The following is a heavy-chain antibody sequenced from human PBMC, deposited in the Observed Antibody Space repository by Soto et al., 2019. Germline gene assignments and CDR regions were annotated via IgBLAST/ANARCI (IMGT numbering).Heavy chain of an antibody. J-gene: IGHJ5*02. V-gene: IGHV3-23*01. CDR2: ISGNGGST. CDR3: ARDPYCSGGSCYHWFDP. D-gene: IGHD2-15*01. Sequence: EVQLLESGGGLVQPGGSLRLSCAASGFTFSNYAMSWVRQAPGKGLEWVSAISGNGGSTYYADSVKGRFTISRDNSKNTLYLQMNSLRAEDTAVYYCARDPYCSGGSCYHWFDPWGQGTLVTVSS. CDR1: GFTFSNYA.